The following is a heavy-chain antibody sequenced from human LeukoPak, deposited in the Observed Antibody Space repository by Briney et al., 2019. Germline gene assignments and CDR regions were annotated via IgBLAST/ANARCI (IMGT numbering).Heavy chain of an antibody. J-gene: IGHJ4*02. Sequence: SVKVSCKASGGTFSSYAISWVRQAPGQGLEWMGRIIPILGIANYAQKFQGRVTITADKSTSTAYMELSSLRSEDAAVYYCARVHTAMVIHYWGQRTLVTVSS. V-gene: IGHV1-69*04. D-gene: IGHD5-18*01. CDR2: IIPILGIA. CDR1: GGTFSSYA. CDR3: ARVHTAMVIHY.